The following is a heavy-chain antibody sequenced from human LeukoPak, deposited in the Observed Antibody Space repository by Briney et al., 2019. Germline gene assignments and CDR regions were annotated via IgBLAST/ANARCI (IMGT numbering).Heavy chain of an antibody. V-gene: IGHV1-69*06. CDR2: IIPIFGTA. J-gene: IGHJ5*02. Sequence: GASVKVSCKASGGTFSSYAISWVRQAPGQGLEWMGGIIPIFGTANYAQKFQGRVTITADKSTSTAYMELSSLRSEGTAVYYCASWRQLVGNWFDPWGQGTLVTVSS. CDR3: ASWRQLVGNWFDP. D-gene: IGHD6-13*01. CDR1: GGTFSSYA.